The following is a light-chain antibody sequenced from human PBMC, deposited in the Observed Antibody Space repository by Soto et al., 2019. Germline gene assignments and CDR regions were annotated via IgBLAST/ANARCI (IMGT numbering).Light chain of an antibody. V-gene: IGLV2-11*01. J-gene: IGLJ1*01. CDR2: DVS. Sequence: QSALTQPRSVSGSPGQAVTFSCTGTNNDVGAYNYVSWYQQHPDKAPKIIIYDVSKRPSGVPDRFSGSKSGNTASLTISGLQAEDEADYFCSSFAGSYTHVFGSGTKLTVL. CDR3: SSFAGSYTHV. CDR1: NNDVGAYNY.